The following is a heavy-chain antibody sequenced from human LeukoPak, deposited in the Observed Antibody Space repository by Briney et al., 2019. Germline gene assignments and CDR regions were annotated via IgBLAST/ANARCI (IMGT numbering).Heavy chain of an antibody. CDR2: ISSSSSYI. D-gene: IGHD3-9*01. J-gene: IGHJ6*03. V-gene: IGHV3-21*01. CDR1: GFTFSSYS. Sequence: GGSLRLSCAASGFTFSSYSMNWVRQAPGKGLEWVSSISSSSSYIYYADSVKGRFTISRDNAKNSLYLQMNSLRAEDTAVYYCARALLRYFDWFLGGYYYYYYMDVWGKGTTVTVSS. CDR3: ARALLRYFDWFLGGYYYYYYMDV.